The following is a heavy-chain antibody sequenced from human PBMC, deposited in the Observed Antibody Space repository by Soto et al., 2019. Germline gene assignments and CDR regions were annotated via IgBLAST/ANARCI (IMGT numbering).Heavy chain of an antibody. CDR1: AYCFTHTW. V-gene: IGHV5-51*01. D-gene: IGHD2-21*01. CDR2: LYPLDSFT. J-gene: IGHJ6*02. Sequence: PGEPLKITRQASAYCFTHTWIARVRQEPGKGLEWLGVLYPLDSFTHYSLSFEGQVTTPVYKSVNTSPLLSTSLKASVSAHNFCARVIVPQGSTMGGMDVWGQGTTVTVSS. CDR3: ARVIVPQGSTMGGMDV.